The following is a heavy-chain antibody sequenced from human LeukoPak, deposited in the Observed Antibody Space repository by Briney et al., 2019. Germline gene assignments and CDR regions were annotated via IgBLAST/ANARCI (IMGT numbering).Heavy chain of an antibody. Sequence: GGSPRLSCAASGFTFSSYNMNWVRQAPGKGLEWVSSISSYSTYIYYADSVKGRFTISRDNAKNSLYLQMNSLRPEDTAVHYCARGAQTTSYYDSSGNFDYWGQGTLVTVSS. CDR3: ARGAQTTSYYDSSGNFDY. V-gene: IGHV3-21*01. CDR1: GFTFSSYN. CDR2: ISSYSTYI. J-gene: IGHJ4*02. D-gene: IGHD3-22*01.